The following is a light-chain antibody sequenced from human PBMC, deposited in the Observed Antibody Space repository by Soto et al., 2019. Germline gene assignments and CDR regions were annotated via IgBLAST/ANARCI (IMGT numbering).Light chain of an antibody. CDR1: SSDIGDYDY. J-gene: IGLJ2*01. CDR2: DVT. V-gene: IGLV2-14*03. CDR3: CSYTDIALDVV. Sequence: QSVLTQPASVSGSPGQSITISCTGTSSDIGDYDYVSWYQQLPGKAPKLLIFDVTHRPSGVSDRFSGSKSGNTASLTISGVRHDDEDDDYCCSYTDIALDVVFGGGTKLTVL.